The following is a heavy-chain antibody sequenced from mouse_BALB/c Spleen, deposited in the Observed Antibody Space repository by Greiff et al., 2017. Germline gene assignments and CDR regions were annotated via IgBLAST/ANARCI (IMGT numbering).Heavy chain of an antibody. CDR2: INPSSGYT. Sequence: VQLQESGAELARPGASVKMSCKASVYTFTSYTMHWVKQRPGQGLEWIGYINPSSGYTEYNQKFKDKATLTADKSSSTAYMQLSSLTSEDSAVYYCARGPYGGYFDVWGAGTTVTVSS. CDR3: ARGPYGGYFDV. D-gene: IGHD1-1*01. J-gene: IGHJ1*01. V-gene: IGHV1-4*01. CDR1: VYTFTSYT.